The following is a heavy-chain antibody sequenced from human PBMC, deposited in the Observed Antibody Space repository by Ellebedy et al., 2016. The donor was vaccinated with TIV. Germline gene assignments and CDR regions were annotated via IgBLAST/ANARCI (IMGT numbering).Heavy chain of an antibody. D-gene: IGHD6-13*01. Sequence: GESLKISCAASGFTFSNYAMSWVRQAPGKGLEWVASISGSGGNTYYADSVRGRFTISRDNSRTTLCLQINSLRAEDTAVYYCAKSSGDYGSTWGSNYWGQGTLVTVSS. CDR1: GFTFSNYA. J-gene: IGHJ4*02. CDR3: AKSSGDYGSTWGSNY. V-gene: IGHV3-23*01. CDR2: ISGSGGNT.